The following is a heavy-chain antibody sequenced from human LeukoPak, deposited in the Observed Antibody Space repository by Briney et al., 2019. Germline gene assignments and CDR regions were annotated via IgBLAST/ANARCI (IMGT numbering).Heavy chain of an antibody. J-gene: IGHJ6*03. CDR1: GGSFSGYY. CDR2: INHSGST. CDR3: ASGFYDSSEDYYYYMDV. Sequence: SETLSLTCAVYGGSFSGYYWSWIRQPPGKGLEWIGEINHSGSTNYNPSLKSRVTISVDTSKNQFSLKLSSVTAADTAVYYCASGFYDSSEDYYYYMDVWGKGTTVTISS. D-gene: IGHD3-22*01. V-gene: IGHV4-34*01.